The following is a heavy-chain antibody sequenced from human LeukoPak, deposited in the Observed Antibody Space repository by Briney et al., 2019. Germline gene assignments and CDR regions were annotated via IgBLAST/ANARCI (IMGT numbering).Heavy chain of an antibody. D-gene: IGHD6-13*01. V-gene: IGHV4-61*02. Sequence: PSQTLSLTCTVSGGSVSSGDYYWTWIRQPAGKGLEWIGRIYTSGSTSYSPSLKSRVTISLDTSKNQFSLRLSSATAADTAVYYCARTAAAARGLWFDPWGQGTLVTVSS. CDR1: GGSVSSGDYY. J-gene: IGHJ5*02. CDR3: ARTAAAARGLWFDP. CDR2: IYTSGST.